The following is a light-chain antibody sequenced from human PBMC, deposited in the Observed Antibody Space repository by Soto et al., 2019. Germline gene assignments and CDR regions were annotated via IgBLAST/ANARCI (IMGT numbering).Light chain of an antibody. CDR1: QSVSSY. V-gene: IGKV3-11*01. CDR2: DAS. Sequence: EIVLTQSPATLSLSPGERATLSCRTSQSVSSYFAWYQQKPGRAPRLFIYDASNRATGIPARFIGSGSGTDFTPTISTLEPEDFTVYYCQQRSNWPITFGKGTRLEIK. J-gene: IGKJ5*01. CDR3: QQRSNWPIT.